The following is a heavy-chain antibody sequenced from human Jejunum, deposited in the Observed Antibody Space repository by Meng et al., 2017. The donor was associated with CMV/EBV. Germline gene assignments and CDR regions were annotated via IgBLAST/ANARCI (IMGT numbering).Heavy chain of an antibody. Sequence: SCATSGFSLSSYSMSWVRQAPGKGLEWVSTITGSATYIYYADSVKGRFTISRDNVKDSVYLQMNSLRADDTAVYYCARTRSGHVYWGQGTLVTVSS. J-gene: IGHJ4*02. CDR1: GFSLSSYS. CDR3: ARTRSGHVY. V-gene: IGHV3-21*01. CDR2: ITGSATYI.